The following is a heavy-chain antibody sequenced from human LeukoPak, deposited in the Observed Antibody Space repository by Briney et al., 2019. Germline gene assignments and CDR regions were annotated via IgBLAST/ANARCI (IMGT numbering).Heavy chain of an antibody. V-gene: IGHV5-51*01. D-gene: IGHD4-23*01. Sequence: GESLKISCKGSGYTLTNYWIGWVRQMPGKGLEWMGMIYPSDSDTRYSPSFQGQVTISADKSISTAYLQWSSLKASDTAMYYCARLEGNAFLDYWGQGTLVTVSS. CDR3: ARLEGNAFLDY. CDR1: GYTLTNYW. CDR2: IYPSDSDT. J-gene: IGHJ4*02.